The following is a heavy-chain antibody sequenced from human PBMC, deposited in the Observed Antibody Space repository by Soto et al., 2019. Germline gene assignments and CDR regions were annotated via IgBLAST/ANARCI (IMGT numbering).Heavy chain of an antibody. Sequence: QAHLVESGGGVVQPGRSLRLSCAASGFIFSNYAMHWVRRAPGKGLEWVGVISYDGSNKYYADSMKGRFTISRDNAKNAIFQKMNSVRPEDTAVYHCAKEVRGRRAYYYDPGCFDPWGQGTLVTVSS. D-gene: IGHD3-10*01. CDR1: GFIFSNYA. CDR2: ISYDGSNK. CDR3: AKEVRGRRAYYYDPGCFDP. V-gene: IGHV3-30*18. J-gene: IGHJ5*02.